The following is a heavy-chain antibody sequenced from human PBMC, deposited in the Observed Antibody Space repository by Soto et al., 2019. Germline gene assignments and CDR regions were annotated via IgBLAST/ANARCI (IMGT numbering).Heavy chain of an antibody. CDR3: ARGSSWFDP. V-gene: IGHV1-46*02. CDR1: GYTVKSSY. Sequence: GASVKISRTSCGYTVKSSYIHGVRKAPGQGLEWMGIINPSSGSTNYAQKLQGRVTMTRDTSTSTAYMELRSLRSDDTAVYYCARGSSWFDPWGQGTLVTVSS. CDR2: INPSSGST. J-gene: IGHJ5*02.